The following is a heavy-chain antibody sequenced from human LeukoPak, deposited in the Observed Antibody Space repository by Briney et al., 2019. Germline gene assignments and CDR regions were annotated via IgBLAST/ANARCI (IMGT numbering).Heavy chain of an antibody. Sequence: GGSLRLSCLASGFTFSRYSMLWVRQAPGKGLGWASSIGGSSNDKHYIDSVKGRFTISRDNAKNLVLLQMNSLTAEDTAVYYCVRADGSSGSSEYFQHWGQGTLVTVSS. V-gene: IGHV3-21*01. CDR3: VRADGSSGSSEYFQH. CDR2: IGGSSNDK. J-gene: IGHJ1*01. CDR1: GFTFSRYS. D-gene: IGHD5-12*01.